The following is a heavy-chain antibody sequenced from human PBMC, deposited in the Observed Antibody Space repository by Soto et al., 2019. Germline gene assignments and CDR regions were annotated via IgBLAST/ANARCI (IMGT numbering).Heavy chain of an antibody. V-gene: IGHV3-30-3*01. CDR2: ISYDGSNK. CDR1: GFTFSSYA. Sequence: QVQLVESGGGVVQPGRSLRLSCAASGFTFSSYAMHWVRQAPGKGLEWVAVISYDGSNKYYADSVKGRFTISRDNSKNTLYLQMNSLRAEDTAVYYCATLTGKAFDIWGLGTMVTVSS. D-gene: IGHD3-10*01. CDR3: ATLTGKAFDI. J-gene: IGHJ3*02.